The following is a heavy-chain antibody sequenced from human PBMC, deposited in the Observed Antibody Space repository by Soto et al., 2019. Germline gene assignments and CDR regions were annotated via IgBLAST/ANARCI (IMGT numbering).Heavy chain of an antibody. Sequence: GESLKISCKGSRNNFTNYWITWVRQMPGKGLEWMGRIDPSASYTKYSPSFQGHVTISADKSISTAYLQWSSLKASDTAMYYCATQMRNDNWFGSWGQGTLVTVSS. D-gene: IGHD3-16*01. CDR2: IDPSASYT. CDR1: RNNFTNYW. CDR3: ATQMRNDNWFGS. V-gene: IGHV5-10-1*01. J-gene: IGHJ5*01.